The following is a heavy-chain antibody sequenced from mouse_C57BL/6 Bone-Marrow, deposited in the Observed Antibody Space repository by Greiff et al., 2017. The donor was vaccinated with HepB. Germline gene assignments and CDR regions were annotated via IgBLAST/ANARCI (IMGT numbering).Heavy chain of an antibody. CDR2: IYPGDGDT. Sequence: VQLQQSGPELVKPGASVKISCKASGYAFSSSWMNWVKQRPGKGLEWIGRIYPGDGDTNYNGKFKGKATLTADKSSSTAYMQLSSLTSEDSAVYFCAREYNDYGSSYPAWFAYWGQGTLVTVSA. V-gene: IGHV1-82*01. CDR1: GYAFSSSW. CDR3: AREYNDYGSSYPAWFAY. D-gene: IGHD1-1*01. J-gene: IGHJ3*01.